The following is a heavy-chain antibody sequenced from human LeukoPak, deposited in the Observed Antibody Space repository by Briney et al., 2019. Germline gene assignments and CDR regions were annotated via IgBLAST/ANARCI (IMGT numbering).Heavy chain of an antibody. Sequence: PSETLSLTCSVSGGSISSHYWSWIRQPPGKGLEWIGNIYSSGSTNYSPSLKSRVTISVDTSKNQFSLKLSSVTAADTAVYYCASNSFDYYGSGSYSVDYWGQGTLVTVSS. V-gene: IGHV4-4*09. CDR1: GGSISSHY. CDR2: IYSSGST. D-gene: IGHD3-10*01. J-gene: IGHJ4*02. CDR3: ASNSFDYYGSGSYSVDY.